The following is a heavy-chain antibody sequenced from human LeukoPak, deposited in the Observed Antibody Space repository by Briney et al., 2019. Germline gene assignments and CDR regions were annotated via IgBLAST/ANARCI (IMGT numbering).Heavy chain of an antibody. CDR3: AKDRESGYAPYDMDV. V-gene: IGHV3-23*01. Sequence: GGSLRLSCAASGFTFSRYAMTWVRQAPGKGLEWVSTISGSGGSTFYADSVMGRFTISRDNSKNTLSLHMNSLRAEDTAIYYCAKDRESGYAPYDMDVWGRGTTVTVSS. J-gene: IGHJ6*02. CDR2: ISGSGGST. CDR1: GFTFSRYA. D-gene: IGHD5-12*01.